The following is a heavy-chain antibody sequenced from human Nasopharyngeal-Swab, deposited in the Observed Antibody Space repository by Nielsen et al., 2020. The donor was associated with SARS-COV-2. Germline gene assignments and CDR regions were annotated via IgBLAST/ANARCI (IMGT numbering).Heavy chain of an antibody. D-gene: IGHD6-13*01. CDR1: GFTFSSYA. Sequence: GVLKISCAASGFTFSSYAMSWVRQAPGKGLEWVSAISGSGGSTYYADSVKGRFTISRDNSKNTLYLQMNSLRAEDTAVYYCAKGRSSSWYSGFDYWGQGTLVTVSS. CDR2: ISGSGGST. J-gene: IGHJ4*02. CDR3: AKGRSSSWYSGFDY. V-gene: IGHV3-23*01.